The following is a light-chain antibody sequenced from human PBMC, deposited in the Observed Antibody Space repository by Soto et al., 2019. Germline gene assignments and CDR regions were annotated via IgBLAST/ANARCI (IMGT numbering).Light chain of an antibody. J-gene: IGKJ5*01. Sequence: DIQMTQSPSSLSASVGDTVTITCRPSQFISTYLNWYQQKPGKAPNLLIYTTSSLHSGVPSRFSGSGSGTDFNLTLSSLQTEDFATYECQQRYSTTITFGQGTRLEIK. CDR1: QFISTY. CDR3: QQRYSTTIT. CDR2: TTS. V-gene: IGKV1-39*01.